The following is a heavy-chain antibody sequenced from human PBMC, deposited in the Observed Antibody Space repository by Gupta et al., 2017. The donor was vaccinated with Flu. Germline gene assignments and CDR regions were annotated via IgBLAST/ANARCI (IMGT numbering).Heavy chain of an antibody. CDR1: YF. V-gene: IGHV4-34*01. Sequence: YFWSWIRQTPGKGPEWIGEINHSGGTNTNYNPCLKGRGSRSLDTAKSQFFLELNSVTAADTAVEDGARVGLETCGSNWFDTWGQGTRGTVSS. CDR2: INHSGGT. CDR3: ARVGLETCGSNWFDT. J-gene: IGHJ5*02. D-gene: IGHD1-26*01.